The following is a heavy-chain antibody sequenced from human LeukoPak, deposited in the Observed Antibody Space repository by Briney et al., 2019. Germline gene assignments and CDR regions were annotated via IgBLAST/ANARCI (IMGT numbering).Heavy chain of an antibody. V-gene: IGHV1-69*01. Sequence: SVKVSCKASGGTFSSYAISWVRQAPGQGLKRMGGIIPIFGTANYAQKFQGRVTITEDESTRTAYMELSSLRSEDTAVYYGGCCVRDFWSDYYYMDILGKVTTVTVSS. J-gene: IGHJ6*03. D-gene: IGHD3-3*01. CDR2: IIPIFGTA. CDR1: GGTFSSYA. CDR3: GCCVRDFWSDYYYMDI.